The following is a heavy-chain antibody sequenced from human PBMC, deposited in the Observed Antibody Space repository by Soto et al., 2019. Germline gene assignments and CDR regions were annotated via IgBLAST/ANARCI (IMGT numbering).Heavy chain of an antibody. J-gene: IGHJ4*02. V-gene: IGHV3-23*01. CDR2: ISDSGDRT. D-gene: IGHD5-18*01. Sequence: EVQLLQSGGGLVQPGGSLRLSCAASGFTFSNYAMSWLRQPPGKGLEWVSAISDSGDRTYYADSVKGQFTISRDNSKNTLYLQMNSLRAEDSAVYYCVKERSGHSYADSWGQGTLVTVSS. CDR3: VKERSGHSYADS. CDR1: GFTFSNYA.